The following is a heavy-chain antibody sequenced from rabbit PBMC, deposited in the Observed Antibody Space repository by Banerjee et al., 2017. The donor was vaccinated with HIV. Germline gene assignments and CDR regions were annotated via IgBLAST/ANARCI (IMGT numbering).Heavy chain of an antibody. D-gene: IGHD4-1*01. CDR2: IYTGSSGST. CDR1: GFSFSSSYY. V-gene: IGHV1S45*01. CDR3: AKHWNSGWDL. Sequence: QEQLEESGGDLVKPEGSLTLTCTASGFSFSSSYYMCWVRQAPGKGLEWIACIYTGSSGSTYYASWAKGRFTISRDNAQNTVFLQMNSLTAADTATYFCAKHWNSGWDLWGPGTLVTVS. J-gene: IGHJ6*01.